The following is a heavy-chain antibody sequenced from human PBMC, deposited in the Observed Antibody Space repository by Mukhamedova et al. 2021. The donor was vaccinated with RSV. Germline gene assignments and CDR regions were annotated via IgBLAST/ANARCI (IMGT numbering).Heavy chain of an antibody. J-gene: IGHJ4*01. D-gene: IGHD6-19*01. CDR3: AGSLPVAGLRLFD. CDR1: AGSISSYY. CDR2: IYYSGTT. Sequence: VSAGSISSYYWTWIRQLPGKGLEWIGHIYYSGTTTYSPSLKSRVTISIDTSKSQFSLRLTSVTAADTAVYYCAGSLPVAGLRLFD. V-gene: IGHV4-59*01.